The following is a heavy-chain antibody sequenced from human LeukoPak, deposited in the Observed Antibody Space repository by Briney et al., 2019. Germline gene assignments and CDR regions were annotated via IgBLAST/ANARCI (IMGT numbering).Heavy chain of an antibody. CDR3: AKGQTGTRWYHWFDP. CDR1: GFTVSSNY. CDR2: IYSVEST. D-gene: IGHD1-7*01. J-gene: IGHJ5*02. V-gene: IGHV3-53*01. Sequence: GGSLRLSCATTGFTVSSNYMSWVRQAPGKRLNWASVIYSVESTYHADSVKRRFTISRDNSKNTLYLQMNSLRAEDTAVYYCAKGQTGTRWYHWFDPWGQGTLVTVSS.